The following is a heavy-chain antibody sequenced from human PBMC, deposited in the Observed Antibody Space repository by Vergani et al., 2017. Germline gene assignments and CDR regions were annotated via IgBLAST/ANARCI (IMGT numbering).Heavy chain of an antibody. CDR2: INHSGST. CDR1: GGSFSGYY. J-gene: IGHJ4*02. D-gene: IGHD2-2*01. V-gene: IGHV4-34*01. Sequence: QVQLQQWGAGLLKPSETLSLTCAVYGGSFSGYYWSWIRQPPGKGLEWIGEINHSGSTNYNPSLKSRVTISVDTSKNQFSLKMSSVTAADTAVYHCARGDIVVVPAAMREAPFDYWGQGTLVTVSS. CDR3: ARGDIVVVPAAMREAPFDY.